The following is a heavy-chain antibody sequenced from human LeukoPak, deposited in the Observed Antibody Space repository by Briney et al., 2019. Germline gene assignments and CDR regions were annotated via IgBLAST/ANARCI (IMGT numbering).Heavy chain of an antibody. CDR2: VIPIFNTP. CDR1: GDTFNNYV. J-gene: IGHJ6*03. CDR3: SRVDRYHFYMDV. V-gene: IGHV1-69*05. Sequence: SVKVSCKPSGDTFNNYVITWVRQAPGQGLEWMGGVIPIFNTPNYAQKFQGRVSITTNESTHTSYMELRSLRSEDTAVYYCSRVDRYHFYMDVWGKGTTVTVSS.